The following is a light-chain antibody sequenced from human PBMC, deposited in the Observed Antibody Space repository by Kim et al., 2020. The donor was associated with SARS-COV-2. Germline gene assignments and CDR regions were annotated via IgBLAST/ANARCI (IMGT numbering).Light chain of an antibody. Sequence: GKPGPTSCTRSSGSIDDNYVQWYQQRPGAVPTTVIYDDDQRPSGVSDRFSGSIDNSSNSASLTISGLRTEDEADYYCQSYNRDNVIFGGGTQLTVL. V-gene: IGLV6-57*03. CDR2: DDD. J-gene: IGLJ2*01. CDR3: QSYNRDNVI. CDR1: SGSIDDNY.